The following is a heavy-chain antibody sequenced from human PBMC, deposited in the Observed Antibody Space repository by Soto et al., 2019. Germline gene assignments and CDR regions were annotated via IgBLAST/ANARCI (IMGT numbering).Heavy chain of an antibody. CDR3: AKDHLWSQTNWFDP. V-gene: IGHV3-23*01. Sequence: TGGSLRLSCAASGFTFSSYAMSWVRQAPGKGLEWVSAISGSGGSTYYADSVKGRFTISRDNSKNTLYLQMNSLRAEDTAVYYCAKDHLWSQTNWFDPWGQGTLVTVSS. CDR1: GFTFSSYA. J-gene: IGHJ5*02. CDR2: ISGSGGST. D-gene: IGHD3-10*01.